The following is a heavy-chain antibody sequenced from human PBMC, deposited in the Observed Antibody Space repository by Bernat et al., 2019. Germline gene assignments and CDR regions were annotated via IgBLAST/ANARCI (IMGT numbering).Heavy chain of an antibody. CDR3: ARGRKWLPYLLDY. V-gene: IGHV3-33*01. D-gene: IGHD5-12*01. CDR1: GFTFSSYG. J-gene: IGHJ4*02. CDR2: IWYDGSNK. Sequence: QVQLVESGGGVVQPGRSLRLSCAASGFTFSSYGMHWVRQAPGKGLEWVAVIWYDGSNKYYADSVKGRFTISRDNSKNTLYLQMNSLRAEDTAVYYCARGRKWLPYLLDYWGQGTLVTVSS.